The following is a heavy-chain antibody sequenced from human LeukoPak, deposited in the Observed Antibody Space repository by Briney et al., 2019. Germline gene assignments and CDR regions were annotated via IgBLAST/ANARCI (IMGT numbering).Heavy chain of an antibody. CDR2: IYSGGST. J-gene: IGHJ4*02. D-gene: IGHD6-13*01. Sequence: PGGSLRLSCAASGFTVSTNYMSWVRRAPGKGLEWVSVIYSGGSTYYADSVKGRFTISRDNSKNTLYLQMNSLRAEDTAVYYCAKDGFSVGSSWYYWGQGTLVTVSS. CDR3: AKDGFSVGSSWYY. CDR1: GFTVSTNY. V-gene: IGHV3-53*01.